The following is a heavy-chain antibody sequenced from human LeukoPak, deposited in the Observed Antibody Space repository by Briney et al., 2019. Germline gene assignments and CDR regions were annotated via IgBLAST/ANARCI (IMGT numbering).Heavy chain of an antibody. CDR3: ARATYYDFWSGYKFDY. Sequence: SGPALVKPTQTLTLTCTFSGFSLSTSGMCVSWIRQPPGKALEWLALIDWDDDKYYSTSLKTRLTISKDTSKNQVVLTMTNMDPVDTATYYCARATYYDFWSGYKFDYWGQGTLVTVSS. CDR1: GFSLSTSGMC. J-gene: IGHJ4*02. V-gene: IGHV2-70*01. D-gene: IGHD3-3*01. CDR2: IDWDDDK.